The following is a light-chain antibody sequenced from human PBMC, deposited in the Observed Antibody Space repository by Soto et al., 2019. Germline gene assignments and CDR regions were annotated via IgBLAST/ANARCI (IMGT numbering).Light chain of an antibody. CDR2: VAS. Sequence: ETVLTQSPGTLSLSPGERATLSCRASQTIRSNYLAWYRQTPGQAPRLLIYVASNRATGIADRFSGSGSGTDFPLIISRLEPEDFALYYCQQYGSSPWTFGQGTKVEIK. V-gene: IGKV3-20*01. CDR1: QTIRSNY. CDR3: QQYGSSPWT. J-gene: IGKJ1*01.